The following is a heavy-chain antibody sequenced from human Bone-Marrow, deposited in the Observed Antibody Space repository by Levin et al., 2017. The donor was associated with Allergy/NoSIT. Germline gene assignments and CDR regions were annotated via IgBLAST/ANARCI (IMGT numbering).Heavy chain of an antibody. D-gene: IGHD2-8*01. Sequence: SETLSLTCTVSGGSISTSNYYWGWIRQPPEKGLEWIGTIYYSGTTYYNPSLKSRVTISVDTSKNQFSLNLNSVTAADTAVYYCVRHRSPGGVYGGYAWGNYWGQGTLVTVSS. V-gene: IGHV4-39*01. CDR1: GGSISTSNYY. J-gene: IGHJ4*02. CDR2: IYYSGTT. CDR3: VRHRSPGGVYGGYAWGNY.